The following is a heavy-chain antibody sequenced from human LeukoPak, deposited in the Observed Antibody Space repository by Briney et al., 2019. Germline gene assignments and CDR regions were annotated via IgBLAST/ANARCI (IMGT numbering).Heavy chain of an antibody. Sequence: ASVRVSCKASGYTFTSYGISWVRQAPGQGLEWMGWISAYNGNTNYAQKLQGRVTMTTDTSTSTAYMELRSLRSDDTAVYYCARKWLAYYYMDVWGKGTTVTISS. CDR3: ARKWLAYYYMDV. J-gene: IGHJ6*03. V-gene: IGHV1-18*01. CDR2: ISAYNGNT. CDR1: GYTFTSYG. D-gene: IGHD6-19*01.